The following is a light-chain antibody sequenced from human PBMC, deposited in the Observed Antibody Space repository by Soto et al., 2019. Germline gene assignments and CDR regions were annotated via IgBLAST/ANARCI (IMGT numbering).Light chain of an antibody. J-gene: IGKJ5*01. CDR3: QQYNDWPPRIT. V-gene: IGKV3-15*01. Sequence: EIVMTQSPVTLSVSPGERATLSCRASQSVSSNLAWYQQKPGQAPRLLIYGASTRATGIPARFSGSGSGTEFTLTISSLQSEDFAVYYCQQYNDWPPRITFGQGTRLENK. CDR1: QSVSSN. CDR2: GAS.